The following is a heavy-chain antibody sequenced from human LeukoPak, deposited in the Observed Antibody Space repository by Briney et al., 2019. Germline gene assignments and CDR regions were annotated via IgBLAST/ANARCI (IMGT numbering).Heavy chain of an antibody. D-gene: IGHD1-26*01. CDR3: ARGDWELLTHIDY. Sequence: GGSLRLSCAASGFTFSSYGMHWVRQAPGKGLVWVSRINSDGSSTSYADTVKGRFTISRDNSKNTLYLQMNSLRAEDTAVYYCARGDWELLTHIDYWGQGILVTVSS. J-gene: IGHJ4*02. CDR1: GFTFSSYG. CDR2: INSDGSST. V-gene: IGHV3-74*01.